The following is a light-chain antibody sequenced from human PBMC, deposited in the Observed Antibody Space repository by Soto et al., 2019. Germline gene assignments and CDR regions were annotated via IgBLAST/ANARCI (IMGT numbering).Light chain of an antibody. CDR2: SNN. Sequence: QSVLTQPPSASGTPGQRVTISCSGSSSNIGSNTVNWYQQLPGTAPKLLIYSNNQRPSGVPDRFSGSKSGTSASLAISGLQPEDEADYYCAAWDDSLNGVVFGGGTQLTVL. CDR1: SSNIGSNT. J-gene: IGLJ2*01. CDR3: AAWDDSLNGVV. V-gene: IGLV1-44*01.